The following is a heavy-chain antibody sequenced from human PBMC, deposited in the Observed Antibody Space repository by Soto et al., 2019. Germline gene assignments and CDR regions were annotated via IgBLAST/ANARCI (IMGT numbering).Heavy chain of an antibody. CDR1: GGTFSSYA. J-gene: IGHJ5*02. Sequence: QVQLVQSGAEVKKPGSSVKVSCKASGGTFSSYAISWVRQAPGQGLEWMGGIIPIFGTANYAQKFKGRVTITADKSTSKAYMELSRLRSEDTAVYYCARDTTGYSSSWYWWFDTWGQGTLVTVSS. D-gene: IGHD6-13*01. V-gene: IGHV1-69*06. CDR2: IIPIFGTA. CDR3: ARDTTGYSSSWYWWFDT.